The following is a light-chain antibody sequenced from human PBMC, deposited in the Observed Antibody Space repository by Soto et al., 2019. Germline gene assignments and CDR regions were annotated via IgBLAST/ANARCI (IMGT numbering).Light chain of an antibody. Sequence: EIVMTQSPATLSVSPGERATLSCRASQSVSSHLAWYQHKPGQPPRLLLYGASIRLSGIPARVSGSGSGTEFTLTINSLQSEDFAVYYCQQYDNRPGTFGQGTKVEIK. CDR1: QSVSSH. V-gene: IGKV3-15*01. J-gene: IGKJ1*01. CDR3: QQYDNRPGT. CDR2: GAS.